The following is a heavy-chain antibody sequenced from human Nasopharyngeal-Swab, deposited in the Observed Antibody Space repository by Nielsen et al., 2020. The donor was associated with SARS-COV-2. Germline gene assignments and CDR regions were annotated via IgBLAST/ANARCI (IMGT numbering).Heavy chain of an antibody. Sequence: PLSLTWTVSGGSFSSGSYYWSWIRQPAGKGLEWIGRIYTSGSTNYNPSLKSRVTISVDTSKNQFSLKLSSVTAADTAVYYCARDGDYTDVWGQGTTVTVSS. V-gene: IGHV4-61*02. CDR2: IYTSGST. D-gene: IGHD4-11*01. J-gene: IGHJ6*02. CDR1: GGSFSSGSYY. CDR3: ARDGDYTDV.